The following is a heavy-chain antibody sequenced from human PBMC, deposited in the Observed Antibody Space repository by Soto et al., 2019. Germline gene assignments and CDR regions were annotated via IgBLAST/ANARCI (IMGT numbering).Heavy chain of an antibody. CDR2: IFHGGGT. D-gene: IGHD3-22*01. Sequence: SETLSLTCAVSGESFSGYYWSWIRQPPGKGLEWIGQIFHGGGTNYSPSLKSRVTISVDTSKNQFSLELSSVTAADTAVYHCARPHYDSNTFYFFFDYWGQGTLVTVSS. J-gene: IGHJ4*02. V-gene: IGHV4-34*12. CDR3: ARPHYDSNTFYFFFDY. CDR1: GESFSGYY.